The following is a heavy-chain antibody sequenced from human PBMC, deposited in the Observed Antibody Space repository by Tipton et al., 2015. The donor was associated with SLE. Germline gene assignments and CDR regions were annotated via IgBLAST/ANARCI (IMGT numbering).Heavy chain of an antibody. J-gene: IGHJ5*02. CDR3: ARDGLNWFDP. D-gene: IGHD2-2*03. CDR2: IYYSGST. V-gene: IGHV4-39*07. CDR1: GDSISSSSYY. Sequence: TLSLTCTVSGDSISSSSYYWGWIRQPPGKGLEWIGNIYYSGSTYYNPSLKSRVTISVDTSKNQFSLKLSSVTAADTAVYYCARDGLNWFDPWGQGTLVTVSS.